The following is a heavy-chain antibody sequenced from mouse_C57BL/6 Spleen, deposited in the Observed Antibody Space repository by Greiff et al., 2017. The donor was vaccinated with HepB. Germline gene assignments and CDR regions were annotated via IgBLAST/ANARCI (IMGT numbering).Heavy chain of an antibody. CDR1: GYAFSSSW. D-gene: IGHD3-1*01. CDR2: LYPGDGDT. V-gene: IGHV1-82*01. Sequence: QVQLKQSGPELVKPGASVKISCKASGYAFSSSWMNWVKQRPGKGLEWIGRLYPGDGDTNYNGKFKGKATLTADKSSSTAYMQLSSLTSEDSAVYFCARSGSRAAWFAYWGQGTLVTVSA. J-gene: IGHJ3*01. CDR3: ARSGSRAAWFAY.